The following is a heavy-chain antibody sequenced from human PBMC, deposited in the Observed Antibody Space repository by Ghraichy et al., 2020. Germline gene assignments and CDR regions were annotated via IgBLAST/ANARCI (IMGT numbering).Heavy chain of an antibody. Sequence: ETLSLTCAASGFTFSSYWMSWVRQAPGKGLEWVANIKQDGSEKYYVDSVKGRFTISRDNAKNSLYLQMNSRRAEDTAVYYCAILGYSSSWYLPGTDYWGQGTLVTVSS. CDR3: AILGYSSSWYLPGTDY. D-gene: IGHD6-13*01. CDR2: IKQDGSEK. V-gene: IGHV3-7*03. J-gene: IGHJ4*02. CDR1: GFTFSSYW.